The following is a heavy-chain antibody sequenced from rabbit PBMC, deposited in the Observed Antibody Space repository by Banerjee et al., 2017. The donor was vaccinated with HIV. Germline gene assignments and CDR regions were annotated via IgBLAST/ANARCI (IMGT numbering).Heavy chain of an antibody. CDR3: ARDLAGVIGWNFNL. V-gene: IGHV1S40*01. CDR1: GLDFSSSYD. CDR2: IGTGSSDIT. Sequence: QSLEESGGDLVKPEGSLTLTCTASGLDFSSSYDMSWVRQAPGKGLEWIGCIGTGSSDITAYASWAKGRFTISKTSSTTVTLQMTSLTAADTATYFCARDLAGVIGWNFNLWGPGTLVTVS. D-gene: IGHD4-1*01. J-gene: IGHJ4*01.